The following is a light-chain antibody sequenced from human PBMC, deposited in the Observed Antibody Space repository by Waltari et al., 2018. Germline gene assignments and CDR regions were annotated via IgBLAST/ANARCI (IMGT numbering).Light chain of an antibody. CDR2: GNT. V-gene: IGLV1-40*01. Sequence: QSVLTQPPSMSGAPGQRVTISCTGTRSNIGAGYDVHWYQHLPGAAPKLLMFGNTNRPSGVPDRFSGSKSGTSASLAITGLQADDEADYYCQSYDGSLGGSVFGGGTRLTVL. CDR3: QSYDGSLGGSV. CDR1: RSNIGAGYD. J-gene: IGLJ3*02.